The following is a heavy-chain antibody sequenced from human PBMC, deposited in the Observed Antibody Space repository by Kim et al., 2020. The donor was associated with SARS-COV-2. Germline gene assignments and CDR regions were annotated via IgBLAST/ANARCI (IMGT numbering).Heavy chain of an antibody. D-gene: IGHD6-19*01. CDR3: ARQVPGADRRFDY. V-gene: IGHV4-4*07. J-gene: IGHJ4*02. CDR1: GGSFSSYH. Sequence: SETLSLICTVSGGSFSSYHWSWIRQSAGKGLEWIGRIHASGRTNYNPSLKSRLTMSVDTSKHQMSLKLSSVTAADTAMYYCARQVPGADRRFDYWGQGILVIVSS. CDR2: IHASGRT.